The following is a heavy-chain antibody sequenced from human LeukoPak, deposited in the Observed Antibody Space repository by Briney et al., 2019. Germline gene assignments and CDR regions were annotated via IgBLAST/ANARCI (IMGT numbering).Heavy chain of an antibody. CDR2: INLDGSGQ. Sequence: PGGSLRLFCVASKFSFSSYWMSWLRHIPGKGLEWVANINLDGSGQYYVDSVKGRFTISRDNAKNSLFLQMNSLRVEDTAVYYCARDNNLEFDYWGQGTLVTVSS. D-gene: IGHD2/OR15-2a*01. J-gene: IGHJ4*02. CDR1: KFSFSSYW. V-gene: IGHV3-7*01. CDR3: ARDNNLEFDY.